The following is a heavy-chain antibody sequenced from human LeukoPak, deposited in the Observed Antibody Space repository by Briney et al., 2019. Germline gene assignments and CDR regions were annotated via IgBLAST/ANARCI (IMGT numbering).Heavy chain of an antibody. V-gene: IGHV4-39*01. J-gene: IGHJ5*02. CDR3: ARLLGYCSGGSCYANWFDP. CDR2: IYYSGST. Sequence: PSETLSLTCTVSGGSISSSSYYWGWIRQPPGKGLEWIGRIYYSGSTYYNPSLKSRVTISVDTSKNQFSLKLISVTAADTAVYYCARLLGYCSGGSCYANWFDPWGQGTLVTVSS. CDR1: GGSISSSSYY. D-gene: IGHD2-15*01.